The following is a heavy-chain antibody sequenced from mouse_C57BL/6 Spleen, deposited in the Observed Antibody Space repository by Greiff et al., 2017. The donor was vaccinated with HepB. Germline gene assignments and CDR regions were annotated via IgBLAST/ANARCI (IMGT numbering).Heavy chain of an antibody. CDR2: IHPNSGST. Sequence: QVQLQQPGSELVKPGASVKLSCKASGYTFTSYWMHWVKQRPGQGLEWIGMIHPNSGSTNYNEKFKSKATLTVDKSSSTAYMQLSSLTSEDSAVYYCARRGNLYYFDYWGQGTTLTVSS. CDR1: GYTFTSYW. V-gene: IGHV1-64*01. CDR3: ARRGNLYYFDY. J-gene: IGHJ2*01.